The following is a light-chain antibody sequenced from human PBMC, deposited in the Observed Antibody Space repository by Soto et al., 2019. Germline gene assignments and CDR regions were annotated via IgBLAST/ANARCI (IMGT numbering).Light chain of an antibody. J-gene: IGKJ2*01. CDR2: AAS. Sequence: DIQMTQSPSSLSASVGDRVTITCRASQSISSYLNWYQQKPGKAPKLLIYAASSLQSGVPSRFSGSGSGTDFTLTISSLQPDDFATYYCQHYNSSPYTFGQGTKLEIK. CDR3: QHYNSSPYT. V-gene: IGKV1-39*01. CDR1: QSISSY.